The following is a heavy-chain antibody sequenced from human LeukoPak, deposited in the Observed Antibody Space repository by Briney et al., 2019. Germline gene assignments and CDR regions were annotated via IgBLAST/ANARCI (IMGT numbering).Heavy chain of an antibody. CDR1: GFNFSSYA. CDR3: ARDIAATGTFSDY. J-gene: IGHJ4*02. V-gene: IGHV3-30-3*01. CDR2: ISYDGSKK. Sequence: GGSLRLSCAASGFNFSSYAMHWVRQAPGKGLEWVAVISYDGSKKYYADSVKGRFTISRDNSKNTLYQQMNSLRAEDTAVYYCARDIAATGTFSDYWGQGTVVTVSS. D-gene: IGHD6-13*01.